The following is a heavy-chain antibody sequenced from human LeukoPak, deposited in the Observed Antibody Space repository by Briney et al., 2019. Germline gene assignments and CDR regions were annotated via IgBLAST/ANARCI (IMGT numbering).Heavy chain of an antibody. CDR3: ARDGGSTLTDAFDI. Sequence: ASVTVSFKASGYTFTSYYMHWVRQAPGQGREWMGWINPNSGGTNFAQRFQGRVTMSRDTSISTAYMELSRLRSDDTAVYYCARDGGSTLTDAFDIWGQGTMVIVSS. V-gene: IGHV1-2*02. D-gene: IGHD2-2*01. CDR1: GYTFTSYY. CDR2: INPNSGGT. J-gene: IGHJ3*02.